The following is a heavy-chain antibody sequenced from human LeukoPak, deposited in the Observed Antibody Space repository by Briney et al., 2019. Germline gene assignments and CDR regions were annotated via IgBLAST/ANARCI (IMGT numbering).Heavy chain of an antibody. D-gene: IGHD1-14*01. J-gene: IGHJ4*02. CDR2: IYYSGST. V-gene: IGHV4-59*08. CDR1: GGSISRYF. CDR3: ARLIGSSTVADY. Sequence: SETLSLTCTVSGGSISRYFWSWIRQPPGKGLEWIGFIYYSGSTTYNPSLKSRVTISVDTSKNQFFLKMDSVTAADTAVYYCARLIGSSTVADYWGQGTLVTVSS.